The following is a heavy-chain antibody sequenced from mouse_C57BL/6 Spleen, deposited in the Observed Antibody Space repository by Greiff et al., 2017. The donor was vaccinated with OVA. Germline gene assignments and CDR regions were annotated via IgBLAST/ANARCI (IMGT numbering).Heavy chain of an antibody. CDR1: GYTFTSHW. J-gene: IGHJ4*01. CDR3: ARTPPYGYYHYYAMDY. Sequence: QVQLQQPGAELVKPGASVKLSCKASGYTFTSHWMPWVKQRPGRGLEGVGGIDPNSGGTKYNEKFKSKATLTVDKPSSTAYMQLSSLTSEDSAVYYCARTPPYGYYHYYAMDYWGQGTSVTVSS. V-gene: IGHV1-72*01. CDR2: IDPNSGGT. D-gene: IGHD2-3*01.